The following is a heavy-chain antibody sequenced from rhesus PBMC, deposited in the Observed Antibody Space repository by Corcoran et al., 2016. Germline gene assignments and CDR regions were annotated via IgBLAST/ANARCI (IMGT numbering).Heavy chain of an antibody. V-gene: IGHV5-2*01. Sequence: EVQLVQSGAEVKRPGESLKISCKTSGYSFTSYWISWVRQMPGKGLEWMGAIDPSDSDTRYSPSFQGQVTISADKSISTAYLQWSSLKASDSATYYCAKDDSNQYGLDSWGQGVVVTVSS. J-gene: IGHJ6*01. CDR2: IDPSDSDT. D-gene: IGHD4-23*01. CDR3: AKDDSNQYGLDS. CDR1: GYSFTSYW.